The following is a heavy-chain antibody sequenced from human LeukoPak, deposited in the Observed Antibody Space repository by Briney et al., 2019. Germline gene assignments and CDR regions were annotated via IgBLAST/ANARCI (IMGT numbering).Heavy chain of an antibody. CDR1: GGSFSGYY. V-gene: IGHV4-34*01. J-gene: IGHJ3*02. CDR2: INHSGST. CDR3: ARYRVTFEAFDI. D-gene: IGHD4-23*01. Sequence: SETLSLTCAVYGGSFSGYYWSWIRQPPGKGLEWIGEINHSGSTNYNPSLKSRVTISVDTSKNQFSLKLSSVTAADTAVYYCARYRVTFEAFDIWGQGTMVTVSS.